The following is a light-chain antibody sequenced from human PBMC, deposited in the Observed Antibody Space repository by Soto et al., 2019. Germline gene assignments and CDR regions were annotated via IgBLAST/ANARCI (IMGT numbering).Light chain of an antibody. CDR1: QAIGSD. V-gene: IGKV1-6*01. Sequence: AIQMTQSPSSLSASVGDTVTITCRASQAIGSDLGWFQQKPGKAPKLLLFSASILHSGVPSRFTCSGSGTEVTLTIYMLQPEDLATYYCLQNYGFPLTFGGGTKVEIK. J-gene: IGKJ4*01. CDR3: LQNYGFPLT. CDR2: SAS.